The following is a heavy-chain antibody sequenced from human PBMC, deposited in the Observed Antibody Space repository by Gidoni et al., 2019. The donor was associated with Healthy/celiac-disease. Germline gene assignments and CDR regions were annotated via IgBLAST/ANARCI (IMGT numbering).Heavy chain of an antibody. Sequence: EVQLVESGGGLVKPGGSLRLSCAASGFTFSNAWMSWVRQAPGKGLEWCGRIKSKTDGGTTDYAAPVKGRFTISRDDSKNTLYLQMNSLKTEDTAVYYCTTVLTYYYDSSGYYLDYWGQGTLVTVSS. CDR3: TTVLTYYYDSSGYYLDY. D-gene: IGHD3-22*01. J-gene: IGHJ4*02. CDR2: IKSKTDGGTT. V-gene: IGHV3-15*01. CDR1: GFTFSNAW.